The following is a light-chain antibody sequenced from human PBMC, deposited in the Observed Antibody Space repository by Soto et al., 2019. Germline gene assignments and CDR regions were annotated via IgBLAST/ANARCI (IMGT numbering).Light chain of an antibody. CDR3: QQSYST. CDR2: KAS. V-gene: IGKV1-5*03. Sequence: DIQMTQSPSTLSASIGDRVTITCRASESVKSWLAWYQQKAGKAPKFLIYKASTLESGVPSRFSGSGSGTDFTLTISSLQPEDFATYYCQQSYSTFGQGTKVDI. J-gene: IGKJ1*01. CDR1: ESVKSW.